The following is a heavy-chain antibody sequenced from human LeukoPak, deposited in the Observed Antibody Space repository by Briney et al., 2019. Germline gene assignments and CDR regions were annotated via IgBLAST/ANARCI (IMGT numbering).Heavy chain of an antibody. CDR2: IYYSGNT. V-gene: IGHV4-59*08. CDR3: ARRNDFDI. CDR1: GGSISGDH. J-gene: IGHJ3*02. Sequence: KPSETLSLTCTVSGGSISGDHWNGIRQPPGKGLEWIGNIYYSGNTNYNPSLKSRVTISVDTSKNQFSLKLSSVTAADTAVYYCARRNDFDIWGQGTMVTVSS.